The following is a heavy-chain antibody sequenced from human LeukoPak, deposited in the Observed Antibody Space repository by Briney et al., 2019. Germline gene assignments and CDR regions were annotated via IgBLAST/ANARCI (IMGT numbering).Heavy chain of an antibody. J-gene: IGHJ4*02. V-gene: IGHV1-8*01. CDR2: MNPSSSNT. D-gene: IGHD3-22*01. CDR1: VYTFTSFD. Sequence: GASVKVSCKASVYTFTSFDINWVRQATGQGLEWMGWMNPSSSNTGFAQKFQGRVTMTRDTSTTTAYMELSSLRSEDTAVYYCVRRADNYDSSAYSYWGQGTPVTVSS. CDR3: VRRADNYDSSAYSY.